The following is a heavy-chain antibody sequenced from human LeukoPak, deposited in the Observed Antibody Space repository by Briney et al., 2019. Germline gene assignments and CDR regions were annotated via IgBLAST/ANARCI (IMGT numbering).Heavy chain of an antibody. J-gene: IGHJ5*02. CDR1: GFTFSSYS. V-gene: IGHV3-21*01. CDR2: ISSSSSYI. Sequence: GGSLRLSCAASGFTFSSYSMNWVRQAPGKGLECVSSISSSSSYIYYADSVKGRFTISRDNAKNSLYLQMNSLRAEDTAVYYCARVDQDWFDPWGQGTLVTVSS. CDR3: ARVDQDWFDP.